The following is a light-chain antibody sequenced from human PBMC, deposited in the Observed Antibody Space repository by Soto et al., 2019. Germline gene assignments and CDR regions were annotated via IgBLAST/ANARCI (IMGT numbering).Light chain of an antibody. J-gene: IGKJ5*01. Sequence: EIVMTQSPATLSVSPGERATLSCRASQSVRSDLAWYQQKPGQAPRLLIFGASTRATGVPARFSGSGSGTEFTLTINSLQSEDFAVYYCQQYNNWPPITFGQGTRLEIK. CDR2: GAS. CDR1: QSVRSD. V-gene: IGKV3-15*01. CDR3: QQYNNWPPIT.